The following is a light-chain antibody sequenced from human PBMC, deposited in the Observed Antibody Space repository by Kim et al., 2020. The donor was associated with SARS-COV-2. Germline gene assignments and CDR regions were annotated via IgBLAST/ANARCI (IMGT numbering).Light chain of an antibody. Sequence: DIQMTQSPSSLSAAVGDRVTITCRASRGISNYLAWYQQKPVKIPTLLVYAASALHSGVPSRFSGSGSGTDFTLTINSLQPDDVATYYCQNYNSAPRTFGRGTKLEI. CDR1: RGISNY. V-gene: IGKV1-27*01. CDR2: AAS. J-gene: IGKJ4*02. CDR3: QNYNSAPRT.